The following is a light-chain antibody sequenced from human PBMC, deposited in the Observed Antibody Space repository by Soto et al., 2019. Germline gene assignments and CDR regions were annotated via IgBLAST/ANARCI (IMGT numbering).Light chain of an antibody. Sequence: DIQMTPSPSTLSASVGDRVTITCRASQSLSSYLAWYQQKPGKAPNLLIYDASNLESGVPSRFSGSGSGTEFTLTISGLQPDDFATYYCQQYNSYSPWTFGPGTKVDIK. V-gene: IGKV1-5*01. CDR1: QSLSSY. CDR2: DAS. J-gene: IGKJ1*01. CDR3: QQYNSYSPWT.